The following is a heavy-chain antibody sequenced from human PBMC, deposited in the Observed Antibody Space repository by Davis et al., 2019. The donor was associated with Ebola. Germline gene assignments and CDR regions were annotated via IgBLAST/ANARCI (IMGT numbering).Heavy chain of an antibody. Sequence: ASVKVSCKASGYTFTSYGISWVRQAPGQGLEWMGWISAYNGNTNYAQKLQGRVTMTTDTSTSTAYMELRSLRSDDTAVYYCASTMVQGVIEYYFDYWGQGTLVTVSS. CDR1: GYTFTSYG. CDR2: ISAYNGNT. J-gene: IGHJ4*02. CDR3: ASTMVQGVIEYYFDY. V-gene: IGHV1-18*01. D-gene: IGHD3-10*01.